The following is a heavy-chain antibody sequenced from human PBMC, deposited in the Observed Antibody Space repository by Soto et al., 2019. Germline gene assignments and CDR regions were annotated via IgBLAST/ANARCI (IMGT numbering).Heavy chain of an antibody. J-gene: IGHJ4*02. CDR2: IYASGST. CDR3: ARGTTGQDEY. D-gene: IGHD1-7*01. V-gene: IGHV4-4*07. CDR1: GGSISIYY. Sequence: PSETLSLTCTVSGGSISIYYWSWIRQPAGKGLEWIGRIYASGSTNYNPSLKSRVTMSVDTSNNQFSLKLTSVTAADMAVYCCARGTTGQDEYWGQGTLVTVSS.